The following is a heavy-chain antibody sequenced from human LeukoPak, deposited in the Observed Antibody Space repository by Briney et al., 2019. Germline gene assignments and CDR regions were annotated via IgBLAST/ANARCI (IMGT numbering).Heavy chain of an antibody. V-gene: IGHV3-21*04. J-gene: IGHJ3*02. CDR3: ARDHLRLGATGASEI. Sequence: PGGSLRLSCAASGFTFSSYSMNWVRQAPGKGLEWVSSISSSSSYIYYADSVKGRFTISRDNAKNSLYLQMSSLRAEDTAVYYCARDHLRLGATGASEIWGQGTMVTVSS. CDR1: GFTFSSYS. D-gene: IGHD1-26*01. CDR2: ISSSSSYI.